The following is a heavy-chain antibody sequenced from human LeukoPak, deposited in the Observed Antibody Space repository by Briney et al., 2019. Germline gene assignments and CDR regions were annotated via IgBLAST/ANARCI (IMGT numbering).Heavy chain of an antibody. Sequence: PGRSLRLSCAASGFTFSSYAMHWVRQAPGKGLEWVAVISYDGSNKYYADSVKGRFTISRDNSKNTLYLQMNSLRAEDTAVYYCARGSGGDWGQGTLVTVSS. D-gene: IGHD6-19*01. CDR2: ISYDGSNK. V-gene: IGHV3-30-3*01. J-gene: IGHJ4*02. CDR1: GFTFSSYA. CDR3: ARGSGGD.